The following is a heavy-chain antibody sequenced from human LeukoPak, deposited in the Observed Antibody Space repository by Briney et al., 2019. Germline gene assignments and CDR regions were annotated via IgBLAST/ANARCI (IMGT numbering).Heavy chain of an antibody. Sequence: SETLSLTCTVSGGSISSSSYYWGWIRQPPGKGLEWIGSIYYSGSTYYNPSLKSRVTISVDTSKNQFSLKLSSVTAADTAVYYCARQDYGSGSYEFDYWGQGTLVTVSS. D-gene: IGHD3-10*01. CDR3: ARQDYGSGSYEFDY. CDR1: GGSISSSSYY. V-gene: IGHV4-39*01. J-gene: IGHJ4*02. CDR2: IYYSGST.